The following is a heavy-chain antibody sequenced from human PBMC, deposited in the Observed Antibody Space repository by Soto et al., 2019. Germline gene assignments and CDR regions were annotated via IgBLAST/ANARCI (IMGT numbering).Heavy chain of an antibody. CDR3: ARGADYGDYAYYGMDG. J-gene: IGHJ6*02. CDR1: GGTFSSYT. Sequence: QVQLVQSGAEVKKPGSSVKVSCKASGGTFSSYTISWVRQAPGQGLEWMGRIIPILGIANYTQKFQGRVTITADKSTSTGYMELSSLRSEDTAVYYCARGADYGDYAYYGMDGWGQGTTVTVSS. CDR2: IIPILGIA. D-gene: IGHD4-17*01. V-gene: IGHV1-69*02.